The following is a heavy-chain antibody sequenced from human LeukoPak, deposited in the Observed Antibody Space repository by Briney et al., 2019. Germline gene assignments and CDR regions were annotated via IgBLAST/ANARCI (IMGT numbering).Heavy chain of an antibody. CDR1: AFTFSTYT. CDR2: ISYDGSDK. D-gene: IGHD4-17*01. J-gene: IGHJ5*02. V-gene: IGHV3-30*04. CDR3: ARDLDYGDYR. Sequence: GGSLRLSCAASAFTFSTYTMHWVRQAPGKGLEWVAVISYDGSDKYYADSVKGRFTISRDNAKNSLYLQMNSLRAEDTAVYYCARDLDYGDYRWGQGTLVTVSS.